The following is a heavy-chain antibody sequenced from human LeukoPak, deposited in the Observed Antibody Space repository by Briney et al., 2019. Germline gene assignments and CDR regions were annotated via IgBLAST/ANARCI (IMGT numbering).Heavy chain of an antibody. V-gene: IGHV4-34*01. CDR2: IIHSGST. CDR1: GGSFSGYY. Sequence: SETLSLTCAVYGGSFSGYYWSWIRQPPGKGLEWIGEIIHSGSTNYNPSLKSRVTISVDTSKNQFSLKLSSVTAADTAVYYCARGGGGYCSSTSCRKFNWFDPWGQGTLVTVSS. D-gene: IGHD2-2*01. CDR3: ARGGGGYCSSTSCRKFNWFDP. J-gene: IGHJ5*02.